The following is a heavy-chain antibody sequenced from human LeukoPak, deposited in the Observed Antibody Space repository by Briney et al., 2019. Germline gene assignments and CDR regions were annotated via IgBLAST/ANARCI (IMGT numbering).Heavy chain of an antibody. V-gene: IGHV3-30-3*01. CDR3: ARDGPAVAGTWYFDY. Sequence: PGGSLRLSCAASGFTFSSYAMHWVRQAPGKGLEWVAVISYDGSNKYYADSVKGRFTISRDNSKNTLYLQMNSLRADDTAVYYCARDGPAVAGTWYFDYWGQGTLVTVSS. CDR1: GFTFSSYA. D-gene: IGHD6-19*01. J-gene: IGHJ4*02. CDR2: ISYDGSNK.